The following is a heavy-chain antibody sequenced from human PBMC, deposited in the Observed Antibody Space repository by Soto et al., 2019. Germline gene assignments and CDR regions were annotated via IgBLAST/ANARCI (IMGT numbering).Heavy chain of an antibody. V-gene: IGHV1-2*02. Sequence: ASVKVSCKASGYTFTGYYMHWVRQAPGQGLEWMGWINPNSGGTNYAQKFQGRVTMTRDTSISTAYMELSSLRSEDTAVYYCARDQSSSWYFDYWGQGTLVTVSS. CDR1: GYTFTGYY. D-gene: IGHD6-13*01. CDR2: INPNSGGT. CDR3: ARDQSSSWYFDY. J-gene: IGHJ4*02.